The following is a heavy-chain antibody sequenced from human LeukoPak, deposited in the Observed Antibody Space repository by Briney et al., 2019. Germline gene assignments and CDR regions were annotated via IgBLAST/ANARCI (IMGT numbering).Heavy chain of an antibody. D-gene: IGHD4/OR15-4a*01. Sequence: GMSLRLTCAASGFTVSSNSMSWVRQAPGKGLEWVSFIYSDNTHYSDSVKGRFTISRDNSKNTLYLQMNSLRAEDTAVYYCARRAGAYSHPYDYWGQGTLVTVSS. J-gene: IGHJ4*02. CDR3: ARRAGAYSHPYDY. CDR2: IYSDNT. CDR1: GFTVSSNS. V-gene: IGHV3-53*01.